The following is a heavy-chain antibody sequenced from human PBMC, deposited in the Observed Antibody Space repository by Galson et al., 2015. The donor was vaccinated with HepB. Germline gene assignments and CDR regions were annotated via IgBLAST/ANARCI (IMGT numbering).Heavy chain of an antibody. CDR1: GYSFTSYW. V-gene: IGHV5-51*01. J-gene: IGHJ3*02. Sequence: QSGAEVKKPGESLKISCKGSGYSFTSYWIGWVRQMPGKGLEWMGIIYPGDSDTRYSPSFQGQVTISADKSISTAYLQWSSLKASDTAMYYCARQTYYDFWSGHTVRVGAFDIWGQGTMVTVSS. CDR2: IYPGDSDT. D-gene: IGHD3-3*01. CDR3: ARQTYYDFWSGHTVRVGAFDI.